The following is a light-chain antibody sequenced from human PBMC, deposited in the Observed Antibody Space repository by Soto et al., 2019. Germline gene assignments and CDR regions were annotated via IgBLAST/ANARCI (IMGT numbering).Light chain of an antibody. J-gene: IGKJ1*01. V-gene: IGKV3-15*01. CDR3: QQYNNWPRT. CDR2: GAS. Sequence: EIVMTQSPATLSVSPGERATLSCRASQSLSSDLAWYQQKPGQAPRLLMYGASTRAAGVPGRFSGTGSGTEFTLTISSLQSEDFAVYYCQQYNNWPRTFGQGTKVEI. CDR1: QSLSSD.